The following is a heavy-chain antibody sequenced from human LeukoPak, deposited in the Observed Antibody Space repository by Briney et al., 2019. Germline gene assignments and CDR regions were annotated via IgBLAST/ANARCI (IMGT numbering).Heavy chain of an antibody. D-gene: IGHD3-16*01. CDR1: GFTFSSYA. CDR3: AREIGLDYFDY. V-gene: IGHV3-30-3*01. J-gene: IGHJ4*02. Sequence: GGSLRLSCAASGFTFSSYAMHWVRQAPGKGLEWVAVISDDGSNKYYADSVKGRFTISRDNSKNTLYLQMNSLRAEDTAVYYCAREIGLDYFDYWGQGTLVTVSS. CDR2: ISDDGSNK.